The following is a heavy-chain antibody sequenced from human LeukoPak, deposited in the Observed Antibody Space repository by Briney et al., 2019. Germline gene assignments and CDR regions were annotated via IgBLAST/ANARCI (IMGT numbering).Heavy chain of an antibody. J-gene: IGHJ3*02. CDR2: IFHTGNT. Sequence: SETLSLTCTVSGVSISSSLYYWAWIRQTPGKGLEWIGSIFHTGNTYYNPSLESRVTLSVDTAKNQLSVKLTSVTAADTAVFYCARHNRGSYYWGGFEIWGQGTTVTVSS. D-gene: IGHD1-26*01. V-gene: IGHV4-39*01. CDR3: ARHNRGSYYWGGFEI. CDR1: GVSISSSLYY.